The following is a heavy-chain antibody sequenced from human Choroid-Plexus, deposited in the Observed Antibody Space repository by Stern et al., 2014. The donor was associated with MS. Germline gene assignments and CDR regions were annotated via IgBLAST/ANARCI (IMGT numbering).Heavy chain of an antibody. CDR2: ISYDGSK. V-gene: IGHV3-30*18. D-gene: IGHD2/OR15-2a*01. CDR3: AKHRQYLTFFFDF. Sequence: QVQLVQSGGGVVQPGRPLRLSCAASGFSFSSFGMHWVRQAPGKGLEWVALISYDGSKDYADSVKGRFAISRDNSKNTLYLQMNSLRAEDTAVYYCAKHRQYLTFFFDFWGQGSLVTVSS. J-gene: IGHJ4*02. CDR1: GFSFSSFG.